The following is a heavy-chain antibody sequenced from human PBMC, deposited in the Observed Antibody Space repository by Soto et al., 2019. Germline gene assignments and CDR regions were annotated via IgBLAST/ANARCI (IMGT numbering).Heavy chain of an antibody. CDR3: ARGMYDFWSGYVYYYYYMDV. V-gene: IGHV3-48*01. D-gene: IGHD3-3*01. Sequence: EVQLVESGGGLVQPGGSLRLSCAASGFTFSSYSMNWVRQAPGKGLEWVSYISSSSSTIYYADSVKGRFTISRDNAKNSLYLQLNRLRAEDTAVYYCARGMYDFWSGYVYYYYYMDVWGKGTTVTVSS. CDR2: ISSSSSTI. J-gene: IGHJ6*03. CDR1: GFTFSSYS.